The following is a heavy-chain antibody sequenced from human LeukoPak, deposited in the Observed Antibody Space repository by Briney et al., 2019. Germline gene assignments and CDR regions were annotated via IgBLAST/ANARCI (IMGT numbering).Heavy chain of an antibody. Sequence: PSETLSLTCAVYGRSFSGYYWNWIRQPPGKGLEWIGEINHSGSTNYNPSLKSRLTLSVDTSKNQFSLRLSSVTAADTAVYYCARGAGRRTYFDYWGQGTLVTVSS. CDR2: INHSGST. V-gene: IGHV4-34*01. D-gene: IGHD6-13*01. CDR1: GRSFSGYY. CDR3: ARGAGRRTYFDY. J-gene: IGHJ4*02.